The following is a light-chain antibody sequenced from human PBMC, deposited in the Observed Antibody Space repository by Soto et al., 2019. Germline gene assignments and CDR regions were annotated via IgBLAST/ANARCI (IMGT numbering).Light chain of an antibody. CDR1: QTISTW. J-gene: IGKJ1*01. CDR2: DAS. V-gene: IGKV1-5*01. CDR3: QQYTNTNNPWM. Sequence: IQMTQSRSSLSASVGYRFTITCRAGQTISTWMAWYQQKPGKAPKLLXYDASTLQSGVASRFSGSGSGKEFTLIISGLQPDDSATYYCQQYTNTNNPWMFGQGTKVDIK.